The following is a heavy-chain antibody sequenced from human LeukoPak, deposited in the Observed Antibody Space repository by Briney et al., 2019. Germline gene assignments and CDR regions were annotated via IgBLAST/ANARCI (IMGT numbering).Heavy chain of an antibody. CDR1: RFTLSTYW. V-gene: IGHV3-7*01. CDR3: ARGVPYDSWSGPHYSDY. J-gene: IGHJ4*02. Sequence: GGSLRLSCAASRFTLSTYWMSWVRQAPGKGLEWVAHIKQDGSQEYYVDSVKGRFTISRDSAKNSMYLQMNSLRAEDTAVYYCARGVPYDSWSGPHYSDYWGQGTLVTVSS. CDR2: IKQDGSQE. D-gene: IGHD3-3*01.